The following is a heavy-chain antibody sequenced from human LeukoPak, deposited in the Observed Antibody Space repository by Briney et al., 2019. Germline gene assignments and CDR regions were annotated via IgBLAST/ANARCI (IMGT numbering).Heavy chain of an antibody. V-gene: IGHV1-18*01. CDR3: AKGDFYGSGRDYYYYMDV. CDR2: ISPYNGNT. Sequence: ASVKVSCKASGYTFTSYGISWVRQAPGQGLEWMGWISPYNGNTNYTQNLQGRLSMTTDTSTSTAYMELRSLTSDDTAVYYCAKGDFYGSGRDYYYYMDVWGKGTTVTISS. D-gene: IGHD3-10*01. CDR1: GYTFTSYG. J-gene: IGHJ6*03.